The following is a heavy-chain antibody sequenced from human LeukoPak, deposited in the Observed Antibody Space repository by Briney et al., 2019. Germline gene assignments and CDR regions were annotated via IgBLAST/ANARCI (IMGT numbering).Heavy chain of an antibody. Sequence: SETLSLTCTVSGYSISSGYYWGWIRQPPGKGLEWIGSGSTYYNPSLKSRVTISVDTSKNQFSLKLSSVTAADTAVYYCARERPTGIHYYYYYYMDVWGKGTTVTVSS. CDR1: GYSISSGYY. J-gene: IGHJ6*03. CDR3: ARERPTGIHYYYYYYMDV. V-gene: IGHV4-38-2*02. D-gene: IGHD1-1*01. CDR2: SGST.